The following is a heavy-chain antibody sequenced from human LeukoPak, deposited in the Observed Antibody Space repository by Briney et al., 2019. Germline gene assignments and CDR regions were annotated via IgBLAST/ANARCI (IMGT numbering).Heavy chain of an antibody. CDR3: ASAMTEDAFDI. CDR1: GGSISSYY. D-gene: IGHD1-14*01. CDR2: IYYSGST. Sequence: SETLSLTCTVSGGSISSYYWSWIRQPPGKGLEWIGYIYYSGSTNYNPSLKSRVTISVDTSKNQFSLKLSSVTAADTAVYCCASAMTEDAFDIWGQGTMVTVSS. V-gene: IGHV4-59*01. J-gene: IGHJ3*02.